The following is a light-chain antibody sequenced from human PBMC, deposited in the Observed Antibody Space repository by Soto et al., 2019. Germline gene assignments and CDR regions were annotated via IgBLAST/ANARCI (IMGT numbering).Light chain of an antibody. CDR2: GAS. V-gene: IGKV3-15*01. Sequence: EIVMTQSPATLSVSPGERATLSCRASQSVSSNLAWYQQKPGQAPRLLIYGASTRATGIPARFSGSGSGTEFTLTISSLQSEDFGVYYCQQYTNWPPVTFGGGTKVEIK. CDR1: QSVSSN. J-gene: IGKJ4*01. CDR3: QQYTNWPPVT.